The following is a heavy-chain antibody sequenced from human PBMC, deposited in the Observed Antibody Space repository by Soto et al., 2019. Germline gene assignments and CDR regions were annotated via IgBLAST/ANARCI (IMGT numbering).Heavy chain of an antibody. CDR1: GGTFSSYT. V-gene: IGHV1-69*13. J-gene: IGHJ4*02. CDR2: IIPIFGTA. CDR3: ARDRKEYSGSYDY. Sequence: GASVKVSCKASGGTFSSYTISWVRQAPGQGLEWMGGIIPIFGTANYAQKFQGRVTITADESTSTAYMELSSLRSEDTAVYYCARDRKEYSGSYDYWGQGTLVTVSS. D-gene: IGHD1-26*01.